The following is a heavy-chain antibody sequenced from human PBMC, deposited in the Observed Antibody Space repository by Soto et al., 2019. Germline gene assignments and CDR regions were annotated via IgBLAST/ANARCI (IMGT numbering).Heavy chain of an antibody. D-gene: IGHD2-2*03. V-gene: IGHV5-10-1*01. J-gene: IGHJ4*02. Sequence: GESLKISCKGSGYSFTSYWISWVRQMPGKGLEWMGRIDPSDSYTNYSPSFQCHVTISADKSISTAYLQWSSLKASDTAMYYCARGGYCSSTSCHLDYWGQGTLVTVSS. CDR2: IDPSDSYT. CDR1: GYSFTSYW. CDR3: ARGGYCSSTSCHLDY.